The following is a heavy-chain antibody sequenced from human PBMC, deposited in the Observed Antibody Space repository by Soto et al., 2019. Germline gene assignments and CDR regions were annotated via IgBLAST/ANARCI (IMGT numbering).Heavy chain of an antibody. J-gene: IGHJ5*02. CDR3: ARGIKYGAYSRWFDP. V-gene: IGHV1-8*01. CDR2: MNPNSGNT. Sequence: VQLVQSGAEVKKPGASVKVSCKASGYTFTSYDINWVRQATGQGLEYLGWMNPNSGNTAYVQKFQGRVTMTWDTSITSAYIELSSLRSEDTAVYFCARGIKYGAYSRWFDPWGQGTLVTVSS. CDR1: GYTFTSYD. D-gene: IGHD4-17*01.